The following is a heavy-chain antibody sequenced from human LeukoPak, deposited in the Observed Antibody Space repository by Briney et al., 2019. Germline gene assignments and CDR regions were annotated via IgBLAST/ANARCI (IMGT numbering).Heavy chain of an antibody. CDR2: IYSGGIT. V-gene: IGHV3-66*01. D-gene: IGHD6-13*01. CDR1: GFTVSNNY. J-gene: IGHJ4*02. Sequence: GGSLRLSCAASGFTVSNNYMSWVRQAPGKGLEWVSVIYSGGITYYADSVKGRFTISRDNSNNTLHLQMHSLRAEDTAMYYCARRKGTSWSFDYWGQGTLVTVSS. CDR3: ARRKGTSWSFDY.